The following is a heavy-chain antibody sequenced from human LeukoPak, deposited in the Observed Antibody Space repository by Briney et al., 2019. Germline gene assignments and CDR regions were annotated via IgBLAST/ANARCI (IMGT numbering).Heavy chain of an antibody. D-gene: IGHD3-22*01. CDR3: TTDGFSDSSGYPDY. J-gene: IGHJ4*02. Sequence: GGSLRLSCAASGFTFSNAWMSWVRQAPGKGLEWVGRIKSKTDGGTTDYAAPVKGRFTISRDDSKNTLYLQMNSLKTEDTAVYYCTTDGFSDSSGYPDYWGQGTLVTVSS. V-gene: IGHV3-15*01. CDR1: GFTFSNAW. CDR2: IKSKTDGGTT.